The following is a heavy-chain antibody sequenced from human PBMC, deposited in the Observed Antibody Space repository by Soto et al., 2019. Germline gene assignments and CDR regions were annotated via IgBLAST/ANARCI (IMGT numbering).Heavy chain of an antibody. D-gene: IGHD3-10*01. CDR3: AKGGQSYDY. CDR1: GFTFSSYG. Sequence: QVQLVESGGGVVQPGRSLRLSCAASGFTFSSYGMHWVRQAPGKGLEWVAVIWYDGSNKYYADSVKGRFTISRDNSKNTLYLQMNSLRAEDTAVYYCAKGGQSYDYWGQGTLVTVSS. V-gene: IGHV3-33*06. CDR2: IWYDGSNK. J-gene: IGHJ4*02.